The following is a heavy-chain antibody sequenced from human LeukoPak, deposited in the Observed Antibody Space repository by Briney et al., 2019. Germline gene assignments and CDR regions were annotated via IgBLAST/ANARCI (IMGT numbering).Heavy chain of an antibody. CDR2: ISSGSTI. CDR3: ARDDRYGSGSSSFDP. D-gene: IGHD3-10*01. J-gene: IGHJ5*02. V-gene: IGHV3-48*03. CDR1: GFTFSSYE. Sequence: PGGSLRLSCAASGFTFSSYEMNWVRQAPGKGLEWVSYISSGSTIYYADSVKGRFTISRDNAKNSLYLQMNSLRAEDTAVYYCARDDRYGSGSSSFDPWGQGTLVTVSS.